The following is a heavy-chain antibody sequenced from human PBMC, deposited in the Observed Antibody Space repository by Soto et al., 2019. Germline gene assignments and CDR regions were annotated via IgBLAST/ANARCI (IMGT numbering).Heavy chain of an antibody. CDR1: GFPFTNYS. J-gene: IGHJ6*02. CDR2: ISSTSTYT. V-gene: IGHV3-21*01. D-gene: IGHD3-3*01. CDR3: ARDFSTITIFRSEYGMDV. Sequence: GGSLRLSCAASGFPFTNYSMNWVRQAPGKGLEWVSSISSTSTYTYYADSVKGRFTISRDNTKNSLYLRMNSLRAEDTAVYYCARDFSTITIFRSEYGMDVWGQGTTVTVSS.